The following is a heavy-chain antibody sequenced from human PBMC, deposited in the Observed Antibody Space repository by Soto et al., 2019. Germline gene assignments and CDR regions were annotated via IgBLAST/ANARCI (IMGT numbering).Heavy chain of an antibody. V-gene: IGHV4-59*01. D-gene: IGHD6-25*01. Sequence: QVQLQESGPGLVKPSETLSLTCTVSGGSISSYYWSWIRQPPGKGLEWIGYIYYSGSTNYNPSLKRPLTISVDTSKNQFSLKLSSVTAADTAVYYCARPHGGSSGWDNWFDPWGQGTLVTVSS. J-gene: IGHJ5*02. CDR3: ARPHGGSSGWDNWFDP. CDR1: GGSISSYY. CDR2: IYYSGST.